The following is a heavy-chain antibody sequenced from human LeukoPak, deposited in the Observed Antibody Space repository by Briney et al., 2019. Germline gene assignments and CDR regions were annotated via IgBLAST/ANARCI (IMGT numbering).Heavy chain of an antibody. J-gene: IGHJ5*02. V-gene: IGHV3-33*01. D-gene: IGHD3-16*01. CDR2: IWYDGTKT. Sequence: GGXXRXSCAXXGXXFXNHXMXXVRQAPGXGLEWVAVIWYDGTKTYYADSVKGRFTISRDNSKNTVYLQVSSLGAEDTAVYYCAREITLRLGYWFDPWGQGTLVTVSS. CDR1: GXXFXNHX. CDR3: AREITLRLGYWFDP.